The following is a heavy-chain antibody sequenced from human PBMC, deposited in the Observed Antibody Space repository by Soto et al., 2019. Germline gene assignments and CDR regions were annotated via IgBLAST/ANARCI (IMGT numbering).Heavy chain of an antibody. J-gene: IGHJ3*01. V-gene: IGHV3-11*01. Sequence: QVQLVESGGALVKPGGSLTLSCAASGFTFSKNYMTWVRQGPGKGLEWVSSISGSGSTIYYAASVKGRFTVSRDNANNSLHLQMNTLRAEDTALYFCARQTGGRHDAFDVWGIGTMVTVSS. CDR1: GFTFSKNY. CDR3: ARQTGGRHDAFDV. CDR2: ISGSGSTI.